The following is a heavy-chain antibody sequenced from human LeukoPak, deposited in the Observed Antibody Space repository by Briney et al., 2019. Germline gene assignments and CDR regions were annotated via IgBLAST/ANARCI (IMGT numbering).Heavy chain of an antibody. J-gene: IGHJ4*02. Sequence: PSETLSLTFTVSGGSISSYYWSWIRQPPGKGLEWIGYIYYSGSTNYNPSLKSRVTISVDTSKNQFSLKLSSVTAADTAVYYCARHVVVGSGIDYWGQGTLVTVSS. V-gene: IGHV4-59*08. CDR2: IYYSGST. D-gene: IGHD3-10*01. CDR3: ARHVVVGSGIDY. CDR1: GGSISSYY.